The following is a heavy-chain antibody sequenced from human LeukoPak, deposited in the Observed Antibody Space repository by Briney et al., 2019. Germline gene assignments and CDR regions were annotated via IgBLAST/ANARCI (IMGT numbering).Heavy chain of an antibody. CDR1: GYTFTSYG. J-gene: IGHJ4*02. Sequence: ASVKVSCKASGYTFTSYGISWVRQAPGQGLEWMGWISAYNGNTNYAQKFQGRVTITADKSTSTAYMELSSLRSEDTAVYYCARSGSGYYLAHDYWGQGTLVTVSS. V-gene: IGHV1-18*01. CDR3: ARSGSGYYLAHDY. D-gene: IGHD3-3*01. CDR2: ISAYNGNT.